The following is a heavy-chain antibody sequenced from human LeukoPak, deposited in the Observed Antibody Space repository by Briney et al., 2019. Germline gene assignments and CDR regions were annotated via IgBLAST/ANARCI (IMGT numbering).Heavy chain of an antibody. CDR2: MNPNSGNT. CDR3: ARVSRVGSPFDY. Sequence: ASVKVSCKASGYTFTSYDINWVRQATGQGLEWMGWMNPNSGNTGYAQKFQGRVTMTRDTSTSTVYMELSSLRSEDTAVYYCARVSRVGSPFDYWGQGTLVTVSS. J-gene: IGHJ4*02. V-gene: IGHV1-8*01. D-gene: IGHD1-26*01. CDR1: GYTFTSYD.